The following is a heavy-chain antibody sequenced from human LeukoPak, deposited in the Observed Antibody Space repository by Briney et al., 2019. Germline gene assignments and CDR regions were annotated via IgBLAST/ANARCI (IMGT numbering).Heavy chain of an antibody. J-gene: IGHJ5*02. V-gene: IGHV1-46*01. CDR2: IRPTDGST. Sequence: ASXKVSCKPSGYTFINHYIHWVRQAPGQGLEWMGVIRPTDGSTSYAQNFQGRLSITSDTSTTTAYMELSSLRSEDTAIYYCTRTINSWFDPWGQGTPVSVSS. D-gene: IGHD3-9*01. CDR1: GYTFINHY. CDR3: TRTINSWFDP.